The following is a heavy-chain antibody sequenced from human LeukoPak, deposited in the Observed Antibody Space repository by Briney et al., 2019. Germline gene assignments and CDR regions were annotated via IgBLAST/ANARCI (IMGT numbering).Heavy chain of an antibody. CDR3: ARHRAPFTRDGNEPAGAFGI. Sequence: PSETLSLTCTVSGGSISSSSYYWGWIRQPPGKGLEWIGSIYYSGSTYYNPSLKSRVTISVDTSKNQFSLKLSSVTAADTAVYYCARHRAPFTRDGNEPAGAFGIWGQGTMVTVSS. J-gene: IGHJ3*02. V-gene: IGHV4-39*01. CDR1: GGSISSSSYY. D-gene: IGHD1-14*01. CDR2: IYYSGST.